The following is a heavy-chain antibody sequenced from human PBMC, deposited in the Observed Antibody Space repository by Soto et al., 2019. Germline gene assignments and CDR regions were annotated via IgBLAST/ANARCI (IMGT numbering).Heavy chain of an antibody. V-gene: IGHV4-39*01. CDR2: IYYSGST. D-gene: IGHD6-13*01. CDR1: GASINSAAYY. J-gene: IGHJ3*02. CDR3: ARHFPDGIAAARGAFDI. Sequence: SETLSLTCTVSGASINSAAYYWSWIRQRPGEGLEWIGFIYYSGSTYYNPSLKSRVTISVDTSKNQFSLKLSSVTAADTAVYYCARHFPDGIAAARGAFDIWGQGTMVTVSS.